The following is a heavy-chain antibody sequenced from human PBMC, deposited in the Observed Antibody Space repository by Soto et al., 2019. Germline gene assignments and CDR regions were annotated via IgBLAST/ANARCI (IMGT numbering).Heavy chain of an antibody. CDR2: IIPIFGTA. D-gene: IGHD3-3*01. CDR1: GGTFSSYA. Sequence: QVQLVQSGAEVKKPGSSVKVSCKASGGTFSSYAISWVRQAPGQGLEWMGGIIPIFGTANYAQKFQGRVTITADESTSTAYMELSSLRSEDTAVYYCARDAGLRVLGGGSEYYFDYWGQGTLVTVSS. CDR3: ARDAGLRVLGGGSEYYFDY. V-gene: IGHV1-69*01. J-gene: IGHJ4*02.